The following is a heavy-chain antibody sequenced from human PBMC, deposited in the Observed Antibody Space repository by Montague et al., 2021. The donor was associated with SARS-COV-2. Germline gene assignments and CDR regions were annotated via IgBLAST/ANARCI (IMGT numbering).Heavy chain of an antibody. Sequence: SLRLSCAASGFIFSANDFHLFRQGRGKGLEWVSAIGRRGDTYYTESVRGRFTISRENAENSLILQMHSLRVGDTAVYYCAREMHDTVTRSCALDIWGQGTTVTVSP. CDR1: GFIFSAND. V-gene: IGHV3-13*01. CDR3: AREMHDTVTRSCALDI. J-gene: IGHJ3*02. CDR2: IGRRGDT. D-gene: IGHD3-9*01.